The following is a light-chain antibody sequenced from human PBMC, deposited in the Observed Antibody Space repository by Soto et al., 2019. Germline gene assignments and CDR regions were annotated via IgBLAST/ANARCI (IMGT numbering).Light chain of an antibody. Sequence: DIQMTQSPSSLSASVGDSVTITCRTSQYVDRYLSWYQQIPGRAPKLLIYSASSLVTGVPPRFRGSASGTEFTLSISSLQREDFETYFCQQSSNIPWTFGQGTKVEMK. V-gene: IGKV1-39*01. CDR3: QQSSNIPWT. CDR2: SAS. CDR1: QYVDRY. J-gene: IGKJ1*01.